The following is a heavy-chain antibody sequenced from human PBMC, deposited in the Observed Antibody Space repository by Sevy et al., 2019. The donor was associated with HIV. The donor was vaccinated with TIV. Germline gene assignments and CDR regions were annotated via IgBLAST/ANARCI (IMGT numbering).Heavy chain of an antibody. V-gene: IGHV1-69*13. D-gene: IGHD3-3*01. J-gene: IGHJ6*02. CDR2: IIPIFGTA. CDR3: AREGITIFGVVTGSMDV. CDR1: GGTFSSYA. Sequence: ASLKVSCKASGGTFSSYAISWVRQAPGQGLEWMGGIIPIFGTANYAQKFQGRVTITADESTSTAYMELSSLRSEDTAVYYCAREGITIFGVVTGSMDVWGQGTTVTVSS.